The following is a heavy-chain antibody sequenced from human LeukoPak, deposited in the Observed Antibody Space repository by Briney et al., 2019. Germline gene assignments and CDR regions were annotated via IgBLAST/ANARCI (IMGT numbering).Heavy chain of an antibody. CDR2: ISGSGGST. D-gene: IGHD1-26*01. CDR1: GFTFSSYA. CDR3: AKGNGIVGATTFDY. Sequence: GGSLRLHCAASGFTFSSYAMSSVRPAPGKGLDWVSAISGSGGSTYYADSVKGRFTISRDNSKNTLYLQMNSLRAEDTAVYYCAKGNGIVGATTFDYWGQGTLVTASA. V-gene: IGHV3-23*01. J-gene: IGHJ4*02.